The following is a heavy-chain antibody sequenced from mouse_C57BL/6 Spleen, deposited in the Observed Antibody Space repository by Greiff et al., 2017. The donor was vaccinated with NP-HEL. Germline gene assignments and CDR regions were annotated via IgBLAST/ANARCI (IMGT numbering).Heavy chain of an antibody. CDR2: INPGSGGT. V-gene: IGHV1-54*01. Sequence: QVQLQQSGAELVRPGTSVKVSCKASGYAFTNYLIEWVKQRPGQGLEWIGVINPGSGGTNYNEKFKGKATMTADKSSSPAYMQLSSLTSKDSAFYFCARGYDYDEHFFAYWGQGTLVTVSA. CDR1: GYAFTNYL. CDR3: ARGYDYDEHFFAY. J-gene: IGHJ3*01. D-gene: IGHD2-4*01.